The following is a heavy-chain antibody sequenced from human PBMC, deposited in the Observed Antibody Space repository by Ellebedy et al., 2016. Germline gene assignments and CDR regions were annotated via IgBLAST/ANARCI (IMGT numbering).Heavy chain of an antibody. CDR3: ARAPRKAWFDP. V-gene: IGHV4-61*01. CDR2: IFYSGRT. Sequence: SETLSLXXSVSGGSISGSTYWWSWIRQPPGKGLEWIWYIFYSGRTNYNPSLKSRVTITADTSKNQFSLNLSSVTAADTAVYYCARAPRKAWFDPWGQGTLVTVSS. J-gene: IGHJ5*02. CDR1: GGSISGSTYW.